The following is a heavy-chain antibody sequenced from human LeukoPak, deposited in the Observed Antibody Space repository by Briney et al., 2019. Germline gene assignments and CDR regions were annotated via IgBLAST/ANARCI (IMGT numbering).Heavy chain of an antibody. CDR2: ISTSSSYI. Sequence: GGSLRLSCAASGFTFSTYSMTWVRQAPGKGLEWVSSISTSSSYIYYADSVKGRFTISRDNAKNSLFLQMNSLRVEDTAFYYCARETYDYGDAFDIWGQGTMVTVSS. V-gene: IGHV3-21*01. CDR3: ARETYDYGDAFDI. D-gene: IGHD4-17*01. J-gene: IGHJ3*02. CDR1: GFTFSTYS.